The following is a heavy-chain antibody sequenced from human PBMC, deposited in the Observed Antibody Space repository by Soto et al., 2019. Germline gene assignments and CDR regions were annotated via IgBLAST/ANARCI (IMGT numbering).Heavy chain of an antibody. D-gene: IGHD3-10*01. CDR1: GFTFSSYA. CDR2: ISYDGSNK. J-gene: IGHJ5*02. Sequence: LRLSCAASGFTFSSYAMHWVRQAPGKGLEWVAVISYDGSNKYYADSVKGRFTISRDNSKNTLYLQMNSLRAEDTAVYYCARESAGAYGSGRWFDPWGQGTLVTVSS. CDR3: ARESAGAYGSGRWFDP. V-gene: IGHV3-30-3*01.